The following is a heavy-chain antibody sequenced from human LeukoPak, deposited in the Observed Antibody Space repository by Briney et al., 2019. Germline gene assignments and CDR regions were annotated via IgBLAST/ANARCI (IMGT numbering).Heavy chain of an antibody. CDR3: AKLGGHPLHNYYVGV. CDR2: ILDSGYST. D-gene: IGHD3-16*01. J-gene: IGHJ6*03. V-gene: IGHV3-23*01. CDR1: GFTFSSYA. Sequence: GGSLRLSCAASGFTFSSYALSWVRQAPGKGLEWVSGILDSGYSTYYANSVKGRFTISRDNSNNTLYLQMNSLRAEDTAVYYCAKLGGHPLHNYYVGVWGKGTTVAVSS.